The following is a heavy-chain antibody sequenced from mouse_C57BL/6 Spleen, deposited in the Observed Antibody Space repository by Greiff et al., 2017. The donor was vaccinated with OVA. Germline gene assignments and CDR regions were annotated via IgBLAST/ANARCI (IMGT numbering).Heavy chain of an antibody. Sequence: QVQLQQSGPELVKPGASVKISCKASGYAFSSSWMNWVKQRPGKGLEWIGRIYPGDGDTNYNGKFKGKATLTADKSSSTAYMQLSSLTSEDSAVYFCARTYDYDALCAYWGQGTLVTVSA. V-gene: IGHV1-82*01. D-gene: IGHD2-4*01. J-gene: IGHJ3*01. CDR3: ARTYDYDALCAY. CDR1: GYAFSSSW. CDR2: IYPGDGDT.